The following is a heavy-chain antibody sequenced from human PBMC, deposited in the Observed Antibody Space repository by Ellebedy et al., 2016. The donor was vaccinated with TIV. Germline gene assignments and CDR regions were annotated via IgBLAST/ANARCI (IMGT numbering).Heavy chain of an antibody. J-gene: IGHJ5*02. Sequence: SETLSLXXTVSGDSISSSGYYWGWIRQPPGKGLEWLGRPYYGGSIYYNPSLKSRVTISVDTSKNQFSLRLNSVTAADTAVYYCARLHCSSTDPRLNWFDPWGQGTLVTVSS. V-gene: IGHV4-39*01. CDR1: GDSISSSGYY. CDR3: ARLHCSSTDPRLNWFDP. CDR2: PYYGGSI. D-gene: IGHD2-2*01.